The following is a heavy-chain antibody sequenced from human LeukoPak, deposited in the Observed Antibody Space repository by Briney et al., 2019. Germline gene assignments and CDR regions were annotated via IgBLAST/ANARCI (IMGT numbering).Heavy chain of an antibody. Sequence: SPTLSLTRTLAGGSISSGSYYWSWIRQPAGRGLEGFGRIYTGGSTNYNPSLKSRVTISVETSNNQSPLKLSSVTAADTAVYYCSRGRRAVTFDYWGQGTLVTVSS. J-gene: IGHJ4*02. CDR3: SRGRRAVTFDY. V-gene: IGHV4-61*02. D-gene: IGHD4-17*01. CDR2: IYTGGST. CDR1: GGSISSGSYY.